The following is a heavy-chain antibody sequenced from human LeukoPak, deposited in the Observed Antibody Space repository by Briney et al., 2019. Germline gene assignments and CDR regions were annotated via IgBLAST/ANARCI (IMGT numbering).Heavy chain of an antibody. CDR1: GGSISSGGYS. Sequence: SETLSRTCAVSGGSISSGGYSWSWIRQPPGKGLEWIGYIYHSGSTYYNPSLKSRVTISVDRSKNQFSLKLSSVTAADTAVYYCARGGAAAGLFDYWGQGTLVTVSS. J-gene: IGHJ4*02. CDR3: ARGGAAAGLFDY. D-gene: IGHD6-13*01. CDR2: IYHSGST. V-gene: IGHV4-30-2*01.